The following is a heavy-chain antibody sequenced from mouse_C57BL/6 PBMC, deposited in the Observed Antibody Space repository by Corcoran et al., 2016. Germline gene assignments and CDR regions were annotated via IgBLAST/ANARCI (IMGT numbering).Heavy chain of an antibody. CDR3: ARGRTAQATAWFAY. Sequence: QIQLVQSGPELKKPGETVKISCKASGYTFTTYGMSWVKQAPGKGLKWMGWINTYSGVPTYADDFKGRFAFSLETSASTAYLQINNLKNEDTATYFCARGRTAQATAWFAYWGQGTLVTVSA. V-gene: IGHV9-3*01. J-gene: IGHJ3*01. CDR1: GYTFTTYG. D-gene: IGHD3-2*02. CDR2: INTYSGVP.